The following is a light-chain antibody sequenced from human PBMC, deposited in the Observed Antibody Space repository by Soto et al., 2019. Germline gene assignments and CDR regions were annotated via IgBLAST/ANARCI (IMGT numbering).Light chain of an antibody. V-gene: IGKV2-24*01. CDR1: QSLVHSDGNTY. CDR3: MQVTHFPYT. J-gene: IGKJ2*01. Sequence: DVVLTQTPLFSPVTLGQPASISCRSSQSLVHSDGNTYLSWLQQGPGQPPRLLIYKISNRFFGVPDRFSGSGAGPDFTLRISRVEAEDVGIYSCMQVTHFPYTFGQGSKLEI. CDR2: KIS.